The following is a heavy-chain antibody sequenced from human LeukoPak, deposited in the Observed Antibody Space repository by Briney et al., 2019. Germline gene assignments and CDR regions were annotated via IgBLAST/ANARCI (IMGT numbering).Heavy chain of an antibody. CDR1: GGSISSYY. J-gene: IGHJ4*02. V-gene: IGHV4-59*12. CDR3: ASTGGSYHFDY. D-gene: IGHD1-26*01. Sequence: SETLSLTCTVSGGSISSYYWSWIRQPPGKGLEWIGEIYHSGSTNYNPSLKSRVTISVDKSKNQFSLKLSSVTAADTAVYYCASTGGSYHFDYWGQGTLVTVSS. CDR2: IYHSGST.